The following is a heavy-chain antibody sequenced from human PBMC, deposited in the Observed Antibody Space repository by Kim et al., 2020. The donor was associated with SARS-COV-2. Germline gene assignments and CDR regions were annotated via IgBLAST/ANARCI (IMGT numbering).Heavy chain of an antibody. CDR1: GFTFRNYA. CDR2: ISYDGTYK. CDR3: ATDLAQWRSSRYFYVMDV. Sequence: GGSLRRSCVASGFTFRNYAIHWVRQAPGKGPEWVSAISYDGTYKYYADSVRGRFTISRDNSKDTLYLHMNSLRIEDTGVYYCATDLAQWRSSRYFYVMDVWGQGTTVTVSS. J-gene: IGHJ6*02. V-gene: IGHV3-30*04. D-gene: IGHD6-19*01.